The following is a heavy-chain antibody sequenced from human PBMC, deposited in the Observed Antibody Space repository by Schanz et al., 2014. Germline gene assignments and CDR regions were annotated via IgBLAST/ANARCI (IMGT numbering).Heavy chain of an antibody. CDR1: GYTFISYG. CDR3: ARDQSPYTNSSDVRYFDY. Sequence: QVQLVQSGAEVRKPGASVKVSCKASGYTFISYGISWVRQAPGQGLEWMGRIIPVLAIADYAQKFQGRVTITADTSTSTAYMDLRSLRSDDTAVYYCARDQSPYTNSSDVRYFDYWGQGTLVTVSS. CDR2: IIPVLAIA. D-gene: IGHD6-6*01. V-gene: IGHV1-69*04. J-gene: IGHJ4*02.